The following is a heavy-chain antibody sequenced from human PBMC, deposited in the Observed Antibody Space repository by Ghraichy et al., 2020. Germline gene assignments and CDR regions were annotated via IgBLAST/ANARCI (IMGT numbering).Heavy chain of an antibody. J-gene: IGHJ4*02. Sequence: GESLNISCAASGFTFSSYAMSWVRQAPGKGLEWVSAISGSGGSTYYADSVKGRFTISRDNSKNTLYLQMNSLRAEDTAVYYCAKDFTTVAGTIELFDYWGQGTLVTVSS. V-gene: IGHV3-23*01. D-gene: IGHD6-19*01. CDR2: ISGSGGST. CDR3: AKDFTTVAGTIELFDY. CDR1: GFTFSSYA.